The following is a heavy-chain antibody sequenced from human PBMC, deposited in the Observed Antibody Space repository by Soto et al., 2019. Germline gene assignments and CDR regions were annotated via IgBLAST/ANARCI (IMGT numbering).Heavy chain of an antibody. Sequence: ASVKVSCKASGYTFTSYAISWVRQAPGQGLEWMGGIIPIFGTANYAQKFQGRVTITADESTSTAYMELSSLRSEDTAVYYCARVMTTVTRYYYYYGMDVWGQGTTVTVSS. V-gene: IGHV1-69*13. CDR2: IIPIFGTA. J-gene: IGHJ6*02. CDR3: ARVMTTVTRYYYYYGMDV. CDR1: GYTFTSYA. D-gene: IGHD4-17*01.